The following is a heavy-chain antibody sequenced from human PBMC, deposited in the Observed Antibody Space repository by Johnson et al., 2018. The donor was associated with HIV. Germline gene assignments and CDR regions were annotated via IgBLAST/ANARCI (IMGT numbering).Heavy chain of an antibody. J-gene: IGHJ3*02. D-gene: IGHD2-15*01. Sequence: EVQLVESGGGVVRPGESLGLSCAASEFTFYDYGMSWVRQAPGKGLEWVSGIHWNGGSTGYAESVKGRFTISRDNAKNSLYLQMNSLRAEDTAVYYCARDHLRRSHAFDIWGQGTMVTVSS. CDR1: EFTFYDYG. CDR3: ARDHLRRSHAFDI. V-gene: IGHV3-20*04. CDR2: IHWNGGST.